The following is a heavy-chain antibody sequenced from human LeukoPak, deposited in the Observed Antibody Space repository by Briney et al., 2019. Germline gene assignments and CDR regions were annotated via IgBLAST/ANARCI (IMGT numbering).Heavy chain of an antibody. CDR3: ARHSSTAVVSYDY. Sequence: SETLSLTCTVSGGSISDYYWSWIRQPPGKGLEWIGYIFNSGSTNYIPSLKSRVTISVDTSKNQFSLKLSSVTAADTAIYYCARHSSTAVVSYDYWGHGTQVTVSS. J-gene: IGHJ4*01. V-gene: IGHV4-59*08. CDR1: GGSISDYY. D-gene: IGHD5-18*01. CDR2: IFNSGST.